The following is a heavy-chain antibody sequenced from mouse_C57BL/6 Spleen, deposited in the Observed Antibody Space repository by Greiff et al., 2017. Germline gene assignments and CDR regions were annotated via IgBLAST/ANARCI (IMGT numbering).Heavy chain of an antibody. V-gene: IGHV10-3*01. CDR1: GFTFNTYA. CDR3: VRGDYYGSMSLDY. CDR2: IRRKSSNYAT. D-gene: IGHD1-1*01. Sequence: DVQLVESGAGLVQPKGSLKLSCAASGFTFNTYAMHWVRQAPGQGLEWVARIRRKSSNYATYYADSVKDRFTISRDDSQSMVYLQMNNLKTEDTAMYYCVRGDYYGSMSLDYWGQGTTLTVSS. J-gene: IGHJ2*01.